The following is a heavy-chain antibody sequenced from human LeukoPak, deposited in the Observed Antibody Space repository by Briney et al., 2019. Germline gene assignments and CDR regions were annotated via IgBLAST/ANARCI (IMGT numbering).Heavy chain of an antibody. CDR1: GFTFSNAW. D-gene: IGHD3/OR15-3a*01. V-gene: IGHV3-15*01. CDR3: TAGTGRSDFDY. J-gene: IGHJ4*02. Sequence: GGSLRLSCAASGFTFSNAWLSWLRQAPGRGLEWVGRIKRKGDDGTIDYAAPVKGRLSISKDDSKNTLYLQMNSLKSEDTAVYYCTAGTGRSDFDYWGQGTLVTVSS. CDR2: IKRKGDDGTI.